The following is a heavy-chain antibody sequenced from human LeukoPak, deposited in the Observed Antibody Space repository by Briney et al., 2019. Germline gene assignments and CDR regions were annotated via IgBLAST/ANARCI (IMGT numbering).Heavy chain of an antibody. CDR3: ARGDTRVGYYDFWSGYFSPAFDI. V-gene: IGHV4-59*01. CDR2: IYYSGST. D-gene: IGHD3-3*01. J-gene: IGHJ3*02. Sequence: SETLSLTCTVSGGSISSYYWSWLRQPPGKGLEWMGYIYYSGSTNYNPSLKSRVTISVDTSKNQFSLKLSSVTAADTAVYYCARGDTRVGYYDFWSGYFSPAFDIWGQGTMVTVSS. CDR1: GGSISSYY.